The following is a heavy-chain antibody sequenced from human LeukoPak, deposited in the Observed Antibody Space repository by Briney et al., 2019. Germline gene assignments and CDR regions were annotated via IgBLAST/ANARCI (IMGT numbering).Heavy chain of an antibody. CDR3: ARDSDPPFAIRGFDY. V-gene: IGHV3-7*01. J-gene: IGHJ4*02. CDR2: IKQDGSEK. D-gene: IGHD3-10*01. CDR1: GFTFSSYW. Sequence: GGSLRLSCAASGFTFSSYWMSWVRQAPGKGLVWVANIKQDGSEKYYVDSVKGRFTISRDNAKNSLYLQMNSLRAEDTAVYYCARDSDPPFAIRGFDYWGQGTLVTVSS.